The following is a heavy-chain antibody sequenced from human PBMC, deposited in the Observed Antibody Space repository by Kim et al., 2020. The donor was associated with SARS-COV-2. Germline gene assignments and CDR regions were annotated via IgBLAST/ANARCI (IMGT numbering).Heavy chain of an antibody. CDR1: GFTFSSYA. CDR2: ISYDGSNK. D-gene: IGHD3-22*01. J-gene: IGHJ4*01. Sequence: GGSLRLSCAASGFTFSSYAMHWVRQAPGKGLEWVAVISYDGSNKYYADSVKGRFTISRDNSKNTLYLQMNSLRAEDTAVYYCARDLTYAIPRQWLTPDY. V-gene: IGHV3-30-3*01. CDR3: ARDLTYAIPRQWLTPDY.